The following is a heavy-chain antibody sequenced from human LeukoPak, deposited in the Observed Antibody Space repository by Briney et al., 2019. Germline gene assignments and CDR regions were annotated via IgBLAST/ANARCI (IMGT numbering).Heavy chain of an antibody. CDR3: ARDRSYYYDSSGYPPSDY. J-gene: IGHJ4*02. Sequence: ASVKVSCKASVYTFTSYGISWVRQAPGQGLEWVGWISAYNGNTNYAQKLQGRVTMTTDTSTSTAYMELRSLRSDDTAVYYCARDRSYYYDSSGYPPSDYWGQGTLVTVSS. V-gene: IGHV1-18*01. D-gene: IGHD3-22*01. CDR1: VYTFTSYG. CDR2: ISAYNGNT.